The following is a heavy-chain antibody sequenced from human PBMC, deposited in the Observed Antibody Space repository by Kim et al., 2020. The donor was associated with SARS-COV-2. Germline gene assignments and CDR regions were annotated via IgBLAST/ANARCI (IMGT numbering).Heavy chain of an antibody. D-gene: IGHD6-19*01. J-gene: IGHJ4*02. CDR3: AKDIRVYSSGWLIDY. Sequence: DSVKGRFTISRDNSKNTLYLQMNSLRAEDTAVYYCAKDIRVYSSGWLIDYWGQGTLVTVSS. V-gene: IGHV3-30*02.